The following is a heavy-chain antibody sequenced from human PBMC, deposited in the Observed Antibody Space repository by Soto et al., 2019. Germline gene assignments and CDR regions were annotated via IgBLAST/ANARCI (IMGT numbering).Heavy chain of an antibody. CDR1: GVSITSHY. V-gene: IGHV4-59*11. J-gene: IGHJ5*02. CDR2: TYFRGSA. Sequence: SETLSLTCDVSGVSITSHYWNWIRQSLGMGLEWIGSTYFRGSASYNPSLKSRVTISLDTSKDQLSLTLSAVTAADSAVYYCARDLRSRGWFDPWGPGILVTVSS. CDR3: ARDLRSRGWFDP.